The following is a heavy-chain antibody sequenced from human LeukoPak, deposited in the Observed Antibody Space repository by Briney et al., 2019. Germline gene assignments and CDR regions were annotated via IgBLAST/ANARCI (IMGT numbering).Heavy chain of an antibody. CDR2: IIPIFGTA. Sequence: GASVKVSCKASGGTFSSHAISWLRQAPGQGLEWMGRIIPIFGTANYAQKFQGRVTITTDESTSTAYMELSSLRSEDTAVYYCARADYYDSSGYFRFGYWGQGTLVTVSS. CDR3: ARADYYDSSGYFRFGY. V-gene: IGHV1-69*05. CDR1: GGTFSSHA. J-gene: IGHJ4*02. D-gene: IGHD3-22*01.